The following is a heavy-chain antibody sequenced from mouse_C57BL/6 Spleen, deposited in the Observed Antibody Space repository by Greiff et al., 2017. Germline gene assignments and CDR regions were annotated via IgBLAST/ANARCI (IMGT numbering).Heavy chain of an antibody. D-gene: IGHD3-3*01. J-gene: IGHJ3*01. CDR1: GYTFTSYW. V-gene: IGHV1-50*01. CDR3: ARRGGQGFAY. CDR2: IDPSDSYT. Sequence: QVQLQQPGAELVKPGASVKLSCKASGYTFTSYWMQWVKQRPGQGLEWIGEIDPSDSYTNYNQKFKGKATLTVDTSSSTAYLQLSSLTSEDSAVYYGARRGGQGFAYWGQGTLVTVAA.